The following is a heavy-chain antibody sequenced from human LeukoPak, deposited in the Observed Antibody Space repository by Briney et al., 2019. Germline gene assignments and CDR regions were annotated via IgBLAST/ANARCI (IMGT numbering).Heavy chain of an antibody. Sequence: PGGSLRLSCAASGFTLSSYSMNWVRQAPGKGLEWVSYISSSSSTTYYADSVKGRFTISRDNAKNSLYLQMNSLRDEDTAVYYCARDLASYSGSYYFDYWGQGTLVTVSS. CDR2: ISSSSSTT. CDR1: GFTLSSYS. V-gene: IGHV3-48*02. J-gene: IGHJ4*02. CDR3: ARDLASYSGSYYFDY. D-gene: IGHD1-26*01.